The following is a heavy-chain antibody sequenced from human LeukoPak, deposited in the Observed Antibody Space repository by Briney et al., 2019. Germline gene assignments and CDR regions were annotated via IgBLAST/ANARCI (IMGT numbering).Heavy chain of an antibody. Sequence: PGESLKISCKGFGYSFTSYWIGWVRQMPGKGLEWMGIIYPGDSDTRYSPSFRGQVTISADKSISTAYLQWSNLKASDTARYYCARGQHDYGDYWGQGTLVTVSS. V-gene: IGHV5-51*01. CDR2: IYPGDSDT. CDR3: ARGQHDYGDY. J-gene: IGHJ4*02. CDR1: GYSFTSYW.